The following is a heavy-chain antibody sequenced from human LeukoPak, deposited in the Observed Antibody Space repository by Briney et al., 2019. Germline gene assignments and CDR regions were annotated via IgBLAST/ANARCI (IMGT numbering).Heavy chain of an antibody. V-gene: IGHV3-48*03. CDR1: GFTFSSYE. CDR2: ISSSGSTI. D-gene: IGHD3-22*01. J-gene: IGHJ4*02. CDR3: AREAYDSSGYYSAADY. Sequence: PGGSPRLSCAASGFTFSSYEMNWVRQAPGKGLEWVSYISSSGSTIYYADSVKGRFTISRDNAKNSLYLQMNSLRAEDTAVYYCAREAYDSSGYYSAADYWGQGTLVTVSS.